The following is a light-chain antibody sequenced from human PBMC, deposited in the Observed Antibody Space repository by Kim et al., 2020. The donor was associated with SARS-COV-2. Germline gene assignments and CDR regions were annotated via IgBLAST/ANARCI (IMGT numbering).Light chain of an antibody. CDR3: LLYYGGTYV. J-gene: IGLJ1*01. Sequence: AAVTPSNGSRTGAVTIDYNPNEFHPKPGQTPMPLIYSQTYKHSWSRARVSGSLLGGKAALTLSGVKPEDEADYYCLLYYGGTYVFGTGTKLTVL. V-gene: IGLV7-43*01. CDR2: SQT. CDR1: TGAVTIDYN.